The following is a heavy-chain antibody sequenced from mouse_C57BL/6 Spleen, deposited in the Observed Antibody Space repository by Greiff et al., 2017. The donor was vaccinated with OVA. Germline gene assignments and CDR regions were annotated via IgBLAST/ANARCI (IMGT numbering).Heavy chain of an antibody. CDR1: GFTFSDYG. V-gene: IGHV5-15*01. CDR3: ARLTGLYFDY. D-gene: IGHD4-1*01. Sequence: EVQLVESGGGLVQPGGSLKLSCAASGFTFSDYGMAWVRQAPRKGPEWVAFISNLAYSIYYADTVTGRFTISRENAKNTLYLEMSSLRSEDTAMYYCARLTGLYFDYWGQGTTLTVSS. CDR2: ISNLAYSI. J-gene: IGHJ2*01.